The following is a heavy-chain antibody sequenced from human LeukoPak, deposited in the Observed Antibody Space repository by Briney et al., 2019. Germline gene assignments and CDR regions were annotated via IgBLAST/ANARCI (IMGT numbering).Heavy chain of an antibody. CDR3: ARGRTIFGVVKLCGEFDY. D-gene: IGHD3-3*01. CDR2: IYYSGST. Sequence: PSETLSLTCTVSGGSNSSYYWSWIRQPPGKGLEWIGYIYYSGSTNYNPSLKSRVTISVDTSKNQFSLKLSSVTAADTAVYYCARGRTIFGVVKLCGEFDYWGQGTLVTVSS. CDR1: GGSNSSYY. V-gene: IGHV4-59*01. J-gene: IGHJ4*02.